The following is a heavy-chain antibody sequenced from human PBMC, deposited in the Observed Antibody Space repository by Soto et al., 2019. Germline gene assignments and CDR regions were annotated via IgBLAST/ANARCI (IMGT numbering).Heavy chain of an antibody. CDR3: ARVGGSCYSCFDY. V-gene: IGHV3-30-3*01. J-gene: IGHJ4*02. CDR2: ISYDGSNK. Sequence: QVQLVASGGGVVQPGRSLRLSCAASGFTFSSYAMHWVRQAPGKGLEWVAVISYDGSNKYYADSVKGRFTISRDNSKNTLYLQMNSLRAEDTAVYYCARVGGSCYSCFDYWGQGTLVTVSS. CDR1: GFTFSSYA. D-gene: IGHD2-15*01.